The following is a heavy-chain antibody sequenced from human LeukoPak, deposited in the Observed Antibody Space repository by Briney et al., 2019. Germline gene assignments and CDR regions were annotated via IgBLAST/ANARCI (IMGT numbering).Heavy chain of an antibody. J-gene: IGHJ5*02. D-gene: IGHD1-26*01. CDR3: ARAVDSGSYYGWFDP. CDR1: GHTFTSYA. Sequence: ASVKVTCKASGHTFTSYAMHWVRQAPGQRLEWMGWINAGNGNTKYSQKFQGRVTITRDTSASTAYMELSSLRSEDTAVYYCARAVDSGSYYGWFDPWGQGTLVTVSS. CDR2: INAGNGNT. V-gene: IGHV1-3*01.